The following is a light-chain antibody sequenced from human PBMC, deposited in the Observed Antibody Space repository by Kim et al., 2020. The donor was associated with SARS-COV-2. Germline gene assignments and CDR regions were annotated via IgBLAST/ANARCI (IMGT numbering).Light chain of an antibody. J-gene: IGLJ2*01. CDR2: RNN. Sequence: PTAPLTFAGNSNYVGNEGAAWLQQHQGHPPKLLSYRNNNRPSGISERLSASRSGNTASLTITGLQPEDEADYYCSAWDSSLSALVFGGGTKLTVL. CDR3: SAWDSSLSALV. CDR1: SNYVGNEG. V-gene: IGLV10-54*01.